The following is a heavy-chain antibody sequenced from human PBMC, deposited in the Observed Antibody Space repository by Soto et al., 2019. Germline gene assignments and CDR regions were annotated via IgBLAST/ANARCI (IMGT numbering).Heavy chain of an antibody. Sequence: SETLSLTCTVSGGSISSYYWSWIRQPPGKGLEWIGYIYYSGITNYNPSLKSRVTISVDTSKNQFSLKLSSVTAADTAVYYCARYKSNYYYSMDVWGQGTTVTGLL. CDR3: ARYKSNYYYSMDV. D-gene: IGHD1-20*01. CDR2: IYYSGIT. CDR1: GGSISSYY. J-gene: IGHJ6*02. V-gene: IGHV4-59*01.